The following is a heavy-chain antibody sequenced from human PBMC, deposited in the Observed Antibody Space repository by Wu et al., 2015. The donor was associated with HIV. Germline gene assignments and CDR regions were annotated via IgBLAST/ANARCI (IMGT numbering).Heavy chain of an antibody. CDR1: GGTFSSYA. Sequence: QVQLVQSGAEVKKPGSSVKVSCKASGGTFSSYAISWVRQAPGQGLEWMGIINPSGGSTSYAQKFQGRVTMTRDTSTSTVYMELSSLRSEDTAVYYCARAYGSGFDYVGPGNAGHRLL. J-gene: IGHJ4*02. V-gene: IGHV1-46*01. CDR3: ARAYGSGFDY. D-gene: IGHD3-10*01. CDR2: INPSGGST.